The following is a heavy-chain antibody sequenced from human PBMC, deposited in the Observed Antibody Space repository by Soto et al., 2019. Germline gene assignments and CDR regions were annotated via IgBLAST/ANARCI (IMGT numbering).Heavy chain of an antibody. J-gene: IGHJ4*02. CDR1: GGSISSSRYY. V-gene: IGHV4-39*01. CDR3: ARLEWGMIFDY. Sequence: ETLSLTGTVSGGSISSSRYYWGWIRQPPGKGLEWIGTIYYSGSIYYNPSLKSRVTMSIDTSKNQFSLNLSSVTAPDTAVYYCARLEWGMIFDYWGQGALVTVSS. CDR2: IYYSGSI. D-gene: IGHD3-3*01.